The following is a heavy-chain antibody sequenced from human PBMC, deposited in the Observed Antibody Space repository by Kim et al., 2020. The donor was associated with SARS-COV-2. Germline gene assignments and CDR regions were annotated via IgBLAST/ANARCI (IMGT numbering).Heavy chain of an antibody. CDR2: ISGRGTTT. CDR3: ARVPNYAHYVNWFDP. J-gene: IGHJ5*02. V-gene: IGHV3-23*01. CDR1: GFTLSGYD. D-gene: IGHD3-16*01. Sequence: GGSLRLSCAASGFTLSGYDMNWVRLAPGKGLEWVSAISGRGTTTYYVDSVKGRFTISRDNSKSTLSLQMNSLRVEDTAVYYCARVPNYAHYVNWFDPWGQGTLVTVSS.